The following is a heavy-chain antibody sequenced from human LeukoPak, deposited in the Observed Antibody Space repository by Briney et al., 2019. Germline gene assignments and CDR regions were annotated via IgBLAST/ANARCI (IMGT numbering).Heavy chain of an antibody. CDR1: GGSISSYY. CDR3: ARAQLNLLVDFGMDV. D-gene: IGHD1-1*01. CDR2: IYYTGGT. V-gene: IGHV4-59*01. Sequence: SETLSLTCTVSGGSISSYYWSWIRQPPGKGLEWIGYIYYTGGTNYNPSLKSRVTISADTSKTQFSLKLSSVTAVDTAVYYCARAQLNLLVDFGMDVWGQGTTVTVSS. J-gene: IGHJ6*02.